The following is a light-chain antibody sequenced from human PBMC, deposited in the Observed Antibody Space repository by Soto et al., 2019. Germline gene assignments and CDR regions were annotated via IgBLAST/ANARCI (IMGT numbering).Light chain of an antibody. CDR2: GAS. CDR1: QSVSNRY. CDR3: QQYGSSPRT. Sequence: EIVLTQSPGTLSLSPGERATLSCTASQSVSNRYVAWYQQKPGQAPRLLIYGASFRATGISDRFSGIGSGTGFTLAISRLEPEDFAVYYCQQYGSSPRTFGQGTKVDIK. V-gene: IGKV3-20*01. J-gene: IGKJ1*01.